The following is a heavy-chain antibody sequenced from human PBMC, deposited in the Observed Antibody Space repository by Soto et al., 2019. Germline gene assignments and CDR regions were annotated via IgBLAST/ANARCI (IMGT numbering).Heavy chain of an antibody. D-gene: IGHD3-10*01. CDR3: AKIGFGEWSRYFDY. Sequence: LRLSCAASGFTFSSYDMSWVRQAPGKGLEWVSAISGSGGSTYYADSVKGRFTISRDNSKNTLYLQMNSLRAEDTAVYYCAKIGFGEWSRYFDYWGQGTLVTVSS. CDR1: GFTFSSYD. CDR2: ISGSGGST. V-gene: IGHV3-23*01. J-gene: IGHJ4*02.